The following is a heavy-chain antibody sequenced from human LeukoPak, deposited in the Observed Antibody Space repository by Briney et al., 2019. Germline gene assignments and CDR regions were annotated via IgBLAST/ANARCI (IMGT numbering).Heavy chain of an antibody. V-gene: IGHV4-4*07. J-gene: IGHJ6*03. CDR2: IYTSGST. CDR3: ARVEMQYSYGYKERYYMDV. D-gene: IGHD5-18*01. CDR1: GGSISSYY. Sequence: SETLSLTCTVSGGSISSYYWSWIRQPAGKGLEWIGRIYTSGSTNYNPSLKSRVTMSVDTSKNQFSLKLSSVTAADTAVYYCARVEMQYSYGYKERYYMDVWGKGTTVTVSS.